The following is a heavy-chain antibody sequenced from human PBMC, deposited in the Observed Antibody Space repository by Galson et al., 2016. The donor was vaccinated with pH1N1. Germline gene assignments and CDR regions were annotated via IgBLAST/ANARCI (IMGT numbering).Heavy chain of an antibody. J-gene: IGHJ4*02. CDR3: ASGGSTSFDY. D-gene: IGHD6-25*01. Sequence: SLRLSCAASGFAFGEYSVNWVRQTPGKGLEWLAYMSINGNTMYYADSVKGRFTMSRDNAKNLLFLQMNSLKTEDTATYYCASGGSTSFDYWGQGTLVTVSS. CDR1: GFAFGEYS. CDR2: MSINGNTM. V-gene: IGHV3-48*04.